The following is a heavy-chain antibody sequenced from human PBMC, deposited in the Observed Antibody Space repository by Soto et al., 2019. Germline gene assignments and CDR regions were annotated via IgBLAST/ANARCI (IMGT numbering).Heavy chain of an antibody. D-gene: IGHD3-3*01. CDR3: ARGFYYDFWSGYYRPHYYYYMDV. CDR1: GGSFSGYY. Sequence: SETLSLTCAVYGGSFSGYYWSWIRQPPGKGLEWIGEINHSGSTNYNPSLKSRVTISVDTSKNQFSLKLSSVTAADTAVYYCARGFYYDFWSGYYRPHYYYYMDVWGKGTTVTVS. CDR2: INHSGST. J-gene: IGHJ6*03. V-gene: IGHV4-34*01.